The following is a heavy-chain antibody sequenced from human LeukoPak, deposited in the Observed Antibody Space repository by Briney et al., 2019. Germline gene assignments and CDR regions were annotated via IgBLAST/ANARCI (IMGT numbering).Heavy chain of an antibody. CDR3: ARDNWNYGSSVDV. Sequence: SETLSLTCTVSGGSISSYYWSWIRQPPGKGLEWIGYIYYSGSTNYNPSLKSRVTISVDTSKNQFSLKLSSVTAADTAVYYCARDNWNYGSSVDVWGQGTTVTVSS. CDR1: GGSISSYY. D-gene: IGHD1-7*01. CDR2: IYYSGST. J-gene: IGHJ6*02. V-gene: IGHV4-59*01.